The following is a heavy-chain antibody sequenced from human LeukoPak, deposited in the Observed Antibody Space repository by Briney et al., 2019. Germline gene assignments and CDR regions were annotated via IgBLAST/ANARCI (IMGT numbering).Heavy chain of an antibody. J-gene: IGHJ4*02. Sequence: ASVKVSCKASGGTFSSYAISWVRQAPGQGLEWMGIINPSGGSTSYAQKFQGRVTMTRDTSTSTVYMELSSLRSEDTAVYYCARDAPIAARNYFDYWGQGTLVTVSS. D-gene: IGHD6-6*01. CDR3: ARDAPIAARNYFDY. CDR1: GGTFSSYA. V-gene: IGHV1-46*01. CDR2: INPSGGST.